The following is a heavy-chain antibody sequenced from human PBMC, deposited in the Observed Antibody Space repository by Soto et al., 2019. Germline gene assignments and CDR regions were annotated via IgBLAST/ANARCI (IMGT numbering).Heavy chain of an antibody. CDR1: GDSVPSNSAG. V-gene: IGHV6-1*01. CDR2: TYYKSKWNN. J-gene: IGHJ6*02. CDR3: TGITWFRGMDV. D-gene: IGHD3-10*01. Sequence: SETLSLTCVISGDSVPSNSAGWNWIRQSPSSGLEWLGRTYYKSKWNNDYALSVKSRITINPDTSKNQFSLHLYSVTPEDTAVYYCTGITWFRGMDVWGQGTPVTVSS.